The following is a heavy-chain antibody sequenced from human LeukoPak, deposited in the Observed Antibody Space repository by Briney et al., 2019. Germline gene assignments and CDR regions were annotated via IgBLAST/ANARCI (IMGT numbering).Heavy chain of an antibody. Sequence: AASVKVSCKASGYTFTDYFIHWVRQASGQGLECMGWISAYNGNTNYAQKLQGRVTMTTDTSTSTAYMELRSLRSDDTAVYYCARDHRYSSSWYYFDYWGQGTLVTVSS. V-gene: IGHV1-18*04. CDR1: GYTFTDYF. J-gene: IGHJ4*02. CDR2: ISAYNGNT. D-gene: IGHD6-13*01. CDR3: ARDHRYSSSWYYFDY.